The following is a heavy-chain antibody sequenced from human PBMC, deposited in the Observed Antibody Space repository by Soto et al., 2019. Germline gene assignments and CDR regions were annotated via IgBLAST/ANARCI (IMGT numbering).Heavy chain of an antibody. D-gene: IGHD2-15*01. J-gene: IGHJ6*02. Sequence: PSEPLSLTCTVSGGSISSYYWSWIRQPPGKGLEWIGYTYYSGSTNYNPSLKSRVTISVDTSKNQFSLKLSSVTAADTAVYYCARDLRGDCSGGSCYSRYYYYYGMDVWGQGTTVTVSS. CDR2: TYYSGST. V-gene: IGHV4-59*01. CDR1: GGSISSYY. CDR3: ARDLRGDCSGGSCYSRYYYYYGMDV.